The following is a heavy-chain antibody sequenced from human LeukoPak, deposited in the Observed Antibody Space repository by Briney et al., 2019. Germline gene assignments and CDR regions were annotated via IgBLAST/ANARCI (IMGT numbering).Heavy chain of an antibody. CDR2: IYDTGNT. CDR3: ARATPWLLPGY. Sequence: SETLSLTCTVSGGSISSYYWSWVRQPPGKGLEWIGHIYDTGNTNYNPSLESRVTISVDTPKNRFSLRLTSVTAADTAVYFCARATPWLLPGYWGQGTLVTVSS. J-gene: IGHJ4*02. CDR1: GGSISSYY. D-gene: IGHD3-22*01. V-gene: IGHV4-59*01.